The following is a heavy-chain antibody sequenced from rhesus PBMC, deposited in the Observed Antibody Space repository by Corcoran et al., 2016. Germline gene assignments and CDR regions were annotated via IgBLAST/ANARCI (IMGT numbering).Heavy chain of an antibody. CDR3: ARSMIVVITDFDY. CDR2: INPSNGNP. Sequence: QVQLVQSGAEVKKPGTSVKLSCKASGYTFTSYYINWVRQAPGQVLEWVGWINPSNGNPGYARKCQGRVTMTRDTSTSTADMELNSLRSEDTAVYYCARSMIVVITDFDYWGQGVLVTVSS. CDR1: GYTFTSYY. J-gene: IGHJ4*01. D-gene: IGHD3-28*01. V-gene: IGHV1-200*01.